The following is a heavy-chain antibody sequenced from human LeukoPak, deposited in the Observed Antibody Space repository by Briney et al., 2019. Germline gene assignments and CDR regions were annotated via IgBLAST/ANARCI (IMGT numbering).Heavy chain of an antibody. Sequence: TGGSLRLSCAASGFTFSSYSMNWVRQAPGKGLEWVSGISGSGGSTYYADSVKGRFTISRDNAKNSLYLQMNSLGAEDTAVYYCARVSKTYSYGYLNDYWGQGTLVTVSS. CDR2: ISGSGGST. CDR3: ARVSKTYSYGYLNDY. V-gene: IGHV3-21*01. J-gene: IGHJ4*02. CDR1: GFTFSSYS. D-gene: IGHD5-18*01.